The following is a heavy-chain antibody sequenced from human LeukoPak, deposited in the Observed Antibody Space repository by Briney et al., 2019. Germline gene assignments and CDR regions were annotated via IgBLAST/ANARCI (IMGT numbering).Heavy chain of an antibody. CDR1: GGSLSSRSYY. V-gene: IGHV4-39*01. Sequence: PSETLSLTCTVSGGSLSSRSYYWGWIRQPPGTGLEWIGKISDSGNTYYSPSLRSRVTISIDMSKNQFSLKLSSVTATDTAVYYRARGEKVFDYFDYWGQGTLVTVSS. D-gene: IGHD3-16*01. CDR2: ISDSGNT. CDR3: ARGEKVFDYFDY. J-gene: IGHJ4*02.